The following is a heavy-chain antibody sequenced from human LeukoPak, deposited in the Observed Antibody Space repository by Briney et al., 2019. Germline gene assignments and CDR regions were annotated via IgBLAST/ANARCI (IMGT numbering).Heavy chain of an antibody. J-gene: IGHJ6*02. CDR3: ASCSSPSCYYLGYYGMDV. CDR1: GGSISSSSYY. D-gene: IGHD2-2*01. V-gene: IGHV4-39*01. Sequence: SETLSLTCTVSGGSISSSSYYWVWIRQPPGKGLEWIGSIYYSGSTYYNPSLKSRVTISVDTSKNQFSLKLSSVTAADTAVYYCASCSSPSCYYLGYYGMDVWGQGTTVTVSS. CDR2: IYYSGST.